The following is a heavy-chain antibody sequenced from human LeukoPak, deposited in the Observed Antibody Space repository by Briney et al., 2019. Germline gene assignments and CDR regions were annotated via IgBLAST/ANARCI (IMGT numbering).Heavy chain of an antibody. D-gene: IGHD3-22*01. V-gene: IGHV4-61*02. CDR1: GGSISSSNYY. J-gene: IGHJ3*02. Sequence: SETLSLTCTVSGGSISSSNYYWSWIRQPAEKGLEWIGRISSSGSTNYNPSFKSRVTISVDTSKNQFSLKLSSVTAADTAVYFCARGPYSYDSSGAFDIWGQGTMVTVSS. CDR3: ARGPYSYDSSGAFDI. CDR2: ISSSGST.